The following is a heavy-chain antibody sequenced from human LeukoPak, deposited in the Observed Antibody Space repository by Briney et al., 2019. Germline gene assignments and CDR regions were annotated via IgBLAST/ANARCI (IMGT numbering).Heavy chain of an antibody. Sequence: SQTLSLTCAVSGGSISSGGYSWSWIRQPPGKGLEWIGYINHSGSTYYNPSLKSRVTISVDRSKNQFSLKLSSVTAADTAVYYCARGIRFLAFDPWGQGTLVTVSS. CDR2: INHSGST. V-gene: IGHV4-30-2*01. CDR1: GGSISSGGYS. CDR3: ARGIRFLAFDP. D-gene: IGHD3-3*01. J-gene: IGHJ5*02.